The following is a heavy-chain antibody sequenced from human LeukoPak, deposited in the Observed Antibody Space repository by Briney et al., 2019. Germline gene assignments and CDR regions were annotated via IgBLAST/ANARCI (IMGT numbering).Heavy chain of an antibody. CDR2: INSDGSNT. J-gene: IGHJ3*01. Sequence: GGSLRLSCAASGFTFSSHWVHWVRQAPGKGLAWVSRINSDGSNTNYADSVKGRFTISRDNAKNTLSLQMNSLRAEDTAIYYCARGFSGIAFDFWGQGTMVTVSS. CDR3: ARGFSGIAFDF. CDR1: GFTFSSHW. V-gene: IGHV3-74*01. D-gene: IGHD6-25*01.